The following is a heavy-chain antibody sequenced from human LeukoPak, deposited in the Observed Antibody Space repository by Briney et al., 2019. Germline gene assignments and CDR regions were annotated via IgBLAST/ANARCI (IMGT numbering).Heavy chain of an antibody. D-gene: IGHD6-13*01. J-gene: IGHJ5*02. CDR2: IIPIFGTA. V-gene: IGHV1-69*13. Sequence: SVKVSCKASGYTFTSYGISWVRQAPGQGLEWMGGIIPIFGTANYAQKFQGRVTITADESTSTAYMELSSLRSEDTAVYYCARGGGAAANWFDPWGQGTLVTVSS. CDR3: ARGGGAAANWFDP. CDR1: GYTFTSYG.